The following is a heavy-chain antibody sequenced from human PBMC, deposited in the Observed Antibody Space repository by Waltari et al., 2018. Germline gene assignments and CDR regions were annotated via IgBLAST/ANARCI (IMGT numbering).Heavy chain of an antibody. CDR1: GFTFSTYA. CDR2: IYTGVSTT. V-gene: IGHV3-23*03. CDR3: AKVQGPATSYWYFDL. Sequence: EVHLLESGGGLVQPGGSLRLSCAASGFTFSTYAMTWVRQAPGKGLEWFSVIYTGVSTTFYADSVKGRFTISRDNSKNTLYLQMSSLRAEDTAVYYCAKVQGPATSYWYFDLWGRGTLVTVSS. D-gene: IGHD1-26*01. J-gene: IGHJ2*01.